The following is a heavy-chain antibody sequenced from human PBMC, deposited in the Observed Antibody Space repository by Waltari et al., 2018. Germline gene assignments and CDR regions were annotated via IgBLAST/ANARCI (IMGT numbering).Heavy chain of an antibody. Sequence: VQLLESGGGLVQRGGSLRLSCAVSGFIFSRFAISWVRHTPGKGLEWVAGTSASSGSTYYADSVQGRFTISRDNSKKRVFLQMNSLRAEDTATYYCTKMRRNLPRDIIDNWGQGTQVIIAS. CDR1: GFIFSRFA. CDR3: TKMRRNLPRDIIDN. J-gene: IGHJ4*02. CDR2: TSASSGST. V-gene: IGHV3-23*01.